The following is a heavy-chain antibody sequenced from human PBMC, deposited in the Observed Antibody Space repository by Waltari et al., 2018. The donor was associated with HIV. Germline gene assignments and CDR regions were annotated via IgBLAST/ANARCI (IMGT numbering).Heavy chain of an antibody. CDR3: ARRQQLTD. CDR1: GFTFSSSW. J-gene: IGHJ4*02. Sequence: EVRLVESGGGLVQPGGSLRLSCAASGFTFSSSWMTWVRQAPGKGLGWVANKKEDGSEIHYVDSVKGRFTISRDNAKNSLYLQMNSLRAEDTAVYYCARRQQLTDWGQGTLVTVSS. D-gene: IGHD6-13*01. CDR2: KKEDGSEI. V-gene: IGHV3-7*01.